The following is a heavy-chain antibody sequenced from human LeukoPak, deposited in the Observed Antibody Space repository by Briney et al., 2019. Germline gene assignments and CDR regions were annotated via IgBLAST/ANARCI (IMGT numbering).Heavy chain of an antibody. J-gene: IGHJ6*02. CDR1: GGTFSSYA. V-gene: IGHV1-69*13. CDR3: ARVQSVVVVTAEKPYGMDV. D-gene: IGHD2-21*02. Sequence: SVKVSCKASGGTFSSYAISWVRQAPGQGLEWMGGIIPIFGTANYAQKFQGRVTITADESTSTAYMELSSLRSEDTAVYYCARVQSVVVVTAEKPYGMDVWGQGTTVTVSS. CDR2: IIPIFGTA.